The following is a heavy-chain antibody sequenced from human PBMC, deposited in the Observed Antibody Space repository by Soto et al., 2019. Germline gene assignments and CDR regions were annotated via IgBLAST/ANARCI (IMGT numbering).Heavy chain of an antibody. CDR2: ISYDGSEK. D-gene: IGHD5-12*01. V-gene: IGHV3-30*18. CDR1: GFTFNFFG. CDR3: AKERRYSFDAFDI. J-gene: IGHJ3*02. Sequence: QEQLVESGGGVVQAGRSLRLSCAASGFTFNFFGMLWVRQAPGKGLEWVAVISYDGSEKYYADSVKGRFTMSRDNSKNMVYLEMSSLRPEDTSVYYCAKERRYSFDAFDIWGHGTMVTVSS.